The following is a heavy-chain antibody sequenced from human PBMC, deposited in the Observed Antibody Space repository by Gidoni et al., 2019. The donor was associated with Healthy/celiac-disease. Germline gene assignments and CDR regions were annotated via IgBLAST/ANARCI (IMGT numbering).Heavy chain of an antibody. CDR3: AKLVDYYYDSSGRYYFDY. V-gene: IGHV3-23*01. J-gene: IGHJ4*02. D-gene: IGHD3-22*01. CDR2: ISGRVGST. Sequence: EGQLLESGGGLVQPGGAMRLYCAAAGVNFRSCAMGWGRQAPGKGLEWVSAISGRVGSTYYADCVKGRFTISRDNSKNTLYLQMNSLRAEDTAVYYCAKLVDYYYDSSGRYYFDYWGQGTLVTVSS. CDR1: GVNFRSCA.